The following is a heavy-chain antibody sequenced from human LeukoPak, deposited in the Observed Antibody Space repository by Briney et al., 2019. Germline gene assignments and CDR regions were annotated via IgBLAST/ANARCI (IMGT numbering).Heavy chain of an antibody. CDR3: VRDAGFWSPGGY. V-gene: IGHV3-30-3*01. CDR2: MSHDGNNK. J-gene: IGHJ4*02. CDR1: GFTFSTYA. Sequence: GGSLRLSCAASGFTFSTYAMHRVRQAPGKGLEWVAVMSHDGNNKYYADSMKGRFTISRDDSKNTLYLQMNSLRAEDTAVYSCVRDAGFWSPGGYWGQGTLVTVSS. D-gene: IGHD3-3*01.